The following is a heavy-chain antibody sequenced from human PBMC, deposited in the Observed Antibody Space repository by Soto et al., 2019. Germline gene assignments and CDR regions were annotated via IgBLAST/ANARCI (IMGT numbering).Heavy chain of an antibody. D-gene: IGHD1-1*01. CDR1: GFTFSSYG. Sequence: PGGSLRLSCAASGFTFSSYGMHWVRQAPGKGLEWVAVIWYDGSNKYYADSVKGRFTISRDYSKNTLYLQMNSLRAEDTAVYYCARDQVPRYYFYGMDVWGQGTTVTVFS. CDR2: IWYDGSNK. V-gene: IGHV3-33*01. J-gene: IGHJ6*02. CDR3: ARDQVPRYYFYGMDV.